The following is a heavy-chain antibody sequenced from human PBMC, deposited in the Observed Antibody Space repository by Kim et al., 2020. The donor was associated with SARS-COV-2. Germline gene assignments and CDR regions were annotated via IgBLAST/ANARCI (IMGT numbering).Heavy chain of an antibody. CDR3: ARGPDQGWFGIIPFDY. D-gene: IGHD3-10*01. CDR2: INHSGST. CDR1: GGSFSGYY. V-gene: IGHV4-34*01. J-gene: IGHJ4*02. Sequence: SETLSLTCAVYGGSFSGYYWSWIRQPPGKGLEWIGEINHSGSTNYNPSLKSRVTISVDTSKNQFSLKLSSVTAADTAVYYCARGPDQGWFGIIPFDYWGQGTLVTVSS.